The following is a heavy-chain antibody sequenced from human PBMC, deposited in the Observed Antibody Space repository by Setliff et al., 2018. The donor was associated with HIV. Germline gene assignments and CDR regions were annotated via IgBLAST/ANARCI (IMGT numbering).Heavy chain of an antibody. V-gene: IGHV1-2*06. CDR2: IQVNNGDT. J-gene: IGHJ4*03. D-gene: IGHD1-1*01. Sequence: ASVKVSCKASGYTFTGRFMHWVRQAPGQGLEWMGRIQVNNGDTNYAQKFQGRVTMTRDMSINTAYMELSSLMSDDTAVYFCARDHNWSVDFWGQGTMVTVSS. CDR1: GYTFTGRF. CDR3: ARDHNWSVDF.